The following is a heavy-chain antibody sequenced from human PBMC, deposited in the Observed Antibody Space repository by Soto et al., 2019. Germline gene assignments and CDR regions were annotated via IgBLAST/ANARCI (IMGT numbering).Heavy chain of an antibody. CDR3: ARLTRDWGFDY. CDR1: GFTFSSYG. CDR2: ISYDGSNK. Sequence: QVQLVESGGGVVQSGRSLRLSCAASGFTFSSYGMHWVRQAPGKGLEWVAVISYDGSNKYYADSVKGRFTISRDNSKNTLYLQMNSLRAEDTAVYYCARLTRDWGFDYWGQGTLVTVSS. D-gene: IGHD7-27*01. V-gene: IGHV3-30*03. J-gene: IGHJ4*02.